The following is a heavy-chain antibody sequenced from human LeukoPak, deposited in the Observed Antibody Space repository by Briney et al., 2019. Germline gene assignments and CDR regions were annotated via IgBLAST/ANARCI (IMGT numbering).Heavy chain of an antibody. CDR2: ISYDGSNK. D-gene: IGHD2-2*02. CDR3: ARDLPDYCSSTSCYSYYYYGMDV. J-gene: IGHJ6*02. CDR1: GFTFSSYA. V-gene: IGHV3-30-3*01. Sequence: PGRSLRLSCAASGFTFSSYAMHWVRQAPGKGLEWVAVISYDGSNKYYADSVKGRFTISRDNSKNTLYLQMNSLRAEDTAVYYCARDLPDYCSSTSCYSYYYYGMDVWGQGTTVTVSS.